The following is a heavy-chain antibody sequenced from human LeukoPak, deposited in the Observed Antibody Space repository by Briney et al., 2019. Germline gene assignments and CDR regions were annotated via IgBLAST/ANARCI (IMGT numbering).Heavy chain of an antibody. V-gene: IGHV4-59*08. CDR2: ISDSGST. J-gene: IGHJ4*02. Sequence: PETLSLTCTVSGGSISSYYWSWVRQPPGKGLEWIGYISDSGSTNYNPSLKSRLTISRDTSKNQVSLKMRFVTAADTAVYFCASLGGTYDYWGQGTLVTVSS. CDR3: ASLGGTYDY. CDR1: GGSISSYY. D-gene: IGHD1-26*01.